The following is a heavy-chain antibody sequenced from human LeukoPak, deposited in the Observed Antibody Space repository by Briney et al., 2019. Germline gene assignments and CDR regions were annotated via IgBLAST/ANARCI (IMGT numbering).Heavy chain of an antibody. CDR2: IHHSGST. V-gene: IGHV4-4*02. J-gene: IGHJ4*02. CDR3: ARGGDYRFDY. D-gene: IGHD4-17*01. CDR1: GGSISSGSW. Sequence: SSETLSLTCAVSGGSISSGSWWGWIRQPPGKGLEWIGEIHHSGSTNYNPSLKSRVTLSVDKSKNQPSLRLTSVTAADTAVYYCARGGDYRFDYWGQGTLVTVSS.